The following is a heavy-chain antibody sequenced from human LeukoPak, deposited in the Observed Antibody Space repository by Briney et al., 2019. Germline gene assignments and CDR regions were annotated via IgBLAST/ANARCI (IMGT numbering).Heavy chain of an antibody. J-gene: IGHJ4*02. CDR1: GYTFTSYG. Sequence: ASVKVSCKASGYTFTSYGISWVRQAPGQGLEWMGIINPSGGSTSYAQKFQGRVTMTRDTSTSTVYMELSSLRSEDTAVYYCARGRADYFDYWGQGTLVTVSS. CDR3: ARGRADYFDY. D-gene: IGHD3-10*01. CDR2: INPSGGST. V-gene: IGHV1-46*01.